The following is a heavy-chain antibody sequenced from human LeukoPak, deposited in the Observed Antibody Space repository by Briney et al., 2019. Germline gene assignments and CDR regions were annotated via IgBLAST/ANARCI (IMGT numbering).Heavy chain of an antibody. CDR1: GASISTYY. V-gene: IGHV4-59*01. CDR2: VYYSGNT. CDR3: ALSRGGYNLNS. Sequence: KPSETLSLTCTVSGASISTYYWNWIRQPPGKGLEWIGFVYYSGNTNYYPSLKSRVTISLDTSKNHFSLRLNSVTAADTAVYYCALSRGGYNLNSWGQGTLVTVSS. J-gene: IGHJ4*02. D-gene: IGHD5-24*01.